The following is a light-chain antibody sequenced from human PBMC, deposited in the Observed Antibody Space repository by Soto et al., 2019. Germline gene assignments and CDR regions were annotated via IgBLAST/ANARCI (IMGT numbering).Light chain of an antibody. CDR3: QQYCCSLLS. CDR1: QSVSNNF. J-gene: IGKJ4*01. CDR2: GSS. V-gene: IGKV3-20*01. Sequence: EIVLTQSPGTLSLSPGEGATHSCRASQSVSNNFVAWYQQRPGKAPRLLIYGSSSRASGIPDRFSGSGSGTDFTLTISRLEPEDFAVYYCQQYCCSLLSFGGGTKVDIK.